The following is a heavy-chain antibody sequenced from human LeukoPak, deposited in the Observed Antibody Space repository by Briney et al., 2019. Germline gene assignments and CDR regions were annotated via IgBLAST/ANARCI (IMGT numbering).Heavy chain of an antibody. J-gene: IGHJ4*02. CDR1: GYTFTSYG. V-gene: IGHV1-18*01. Sequence: ASVKVSCKASGYTFTSYGISWVRQAPGQGLEWMGWIYSYNGNTNYAQKFQGRVTMTTDTSTSTAYMELRSLRSDDTAVYYCAREGRVDSAVVLFDYWGQGTLVTVSS. D-gene: IGHD5-18*01. CDR3: AREGRVDSAVVLFDY. CDR2: IYSYNGNT.